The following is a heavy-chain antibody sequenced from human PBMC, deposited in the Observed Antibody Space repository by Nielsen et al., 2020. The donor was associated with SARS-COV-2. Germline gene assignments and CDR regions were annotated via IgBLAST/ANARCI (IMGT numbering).Heavy chain of an antibody. CDR3: AGAKGYCSGGSCYNWFDP. D-gene: IGHD2-15*01. Sequence: SETLSLTCTVSGGSISSSSYYWGWIRQPPGRGLEWIGTMYYSGSTYYNSSLKSRVTISLDTSRNQFSLKLNSVTAADTAVYYCAGAKGYCSGGSCYNWFDPWGQGTLVTVSS. J-gene: IGHJ5*02. CDR1: GGSISSSSYY. V-gene: IGHV4-39*01. CDR2: MYYSGST.